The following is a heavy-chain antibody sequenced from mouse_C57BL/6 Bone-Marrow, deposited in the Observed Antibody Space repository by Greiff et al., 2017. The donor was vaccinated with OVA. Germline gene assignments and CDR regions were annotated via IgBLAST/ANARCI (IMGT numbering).Heavy chain of an antibody. Sequence: VQLKESGAELVKPGASVKLSCTASGFNITDYYMHWVKQRTEQGLEWIGRIDPEDGETKYAPKFKGKATLPADTSSNTAYLQLSSLTSENTAVYDCAGWGCYYVVGAMDDWGQGTSVTVTS. J-gene: IGHJ4*01. CDR1: GFNITDYY. D-gene: IGHD1-1*01. CDR2: IDPEDGET. CDR3: AGWGCYYVVGAMDD. V-gene: IGHV14-2*01.